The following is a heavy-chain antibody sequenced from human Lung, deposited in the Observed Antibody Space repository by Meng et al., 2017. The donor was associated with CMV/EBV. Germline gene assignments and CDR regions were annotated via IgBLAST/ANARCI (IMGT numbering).Heavy chain of an antibody. CDR1: GYTFTGYN. V-gene: IGHV1-2*02. CDR2: INPHSGYT. J-gene: IGHJ6*02. D-gene: IGHD3-10*01. Sequence: ASXXVSRKASGYTFTGYNIHWVRQAPGQGLEWTGWINPHSGYTKYAQKFQRRVTLTKDTSINTAYMEVHRLKSDDTAVFFCARLFHTSLLMNYYYGMDVWXLGTTVTVSS. CDR3: ARLFHTSLLMNYYYGMDV.